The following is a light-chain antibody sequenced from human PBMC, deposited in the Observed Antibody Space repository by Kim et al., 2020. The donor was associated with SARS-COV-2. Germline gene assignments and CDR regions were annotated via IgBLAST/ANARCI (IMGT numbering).Light chain of an antibody. V-gene: IGLV3-19*01. CDR2: GKN. CDR3: KCRDSSANHWV. J-gene: IGLJ3*02. CDR1: SLRTNY. Sequence: SSELTQDPAVSVALGQTLRITCQGDSLRTNYASWYQQKPGQAPVLVIYGKNNRPSGIPDRFSGSSSGNTASLTITGAQAEDEADYYCKCRDSSANHWVLG.